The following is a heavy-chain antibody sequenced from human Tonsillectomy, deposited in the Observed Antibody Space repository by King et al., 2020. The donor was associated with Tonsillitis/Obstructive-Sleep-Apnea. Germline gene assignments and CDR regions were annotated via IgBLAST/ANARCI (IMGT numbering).Heavy chain of an antibody. CDR3: TRITASTIDAFDI. CDR1: GFSLSNAGMG. Sequence: VTLKESGPVLVKPTETLTLTCTVSGFSLSNAGMGVSWIRQPPGKALEWLAHICSTDAKFYTTSLKTRLTISKDTSKSQVVLTMTNMDPVDTATYYCTRITASTIDAFDIWGQGTMVTVSS. V-gene: IGHV2-26*01. CDR2: ICSTDAK. D-gene: IGHD5/OR15-5a*01. J-gene: IGHJ3*02.